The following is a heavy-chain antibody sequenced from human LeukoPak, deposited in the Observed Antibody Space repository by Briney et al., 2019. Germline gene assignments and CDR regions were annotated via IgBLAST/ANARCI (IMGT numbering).Heavy chain of an antibody. J-gene: IGHJ6*02. CDR2: IKQDGSEK. CDR1: GFTFSGYW. CDR3: ARGHYDFWSGYYTTPYYYYGMDV. Sequence: GGSLSLSCAASGFTFSGYWMSWVRQAPGKGREWVANIKQDGSEKYYVDSVKGRFTISRDNAKNSLYLQMNSLRAEDTAVYYCARGHYDFWSGYYTTPYYYYGMDVWGQGTTVTVSS. V-gene: IGHV3-7*01. D-gene: IGHD3-3*01.